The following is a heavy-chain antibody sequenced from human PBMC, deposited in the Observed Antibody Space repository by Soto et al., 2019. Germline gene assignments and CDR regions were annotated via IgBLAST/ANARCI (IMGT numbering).Heavy chain of an antibody. V-gene: IGHV3-33*01. CDR1: GFTFSSYG. CDR2: IWYDGSNK. J-gene: IGHJ4*02. CDR3: ARDAYYDSSGYYLFDY. Sequence: GGSLRLSCAASGFTFSSYGMHWVRQAPGKGLEWVAVIWYDGSNKYYADSVKGRFTISRDNSKNTLYLQMNSLRAEDTAVYYCARDAYYDSSGYYLFDYWGQGTLVTVSS. D-gene: IGHD3-22*01.